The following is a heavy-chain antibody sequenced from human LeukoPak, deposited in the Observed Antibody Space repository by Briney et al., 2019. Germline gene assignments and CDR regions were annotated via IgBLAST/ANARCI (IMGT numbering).Heavy chain of an antibody. CDR3: ARDLRGLFISGSYYKLGY. CDR1: GYTFTGYY. Sequence: ASVKVSCKASGYTFTGYYIHWVRQAPGQGLEWMGWINPNSGGTNYAQKFQGRVTMTRDTSISTAYIELSRLRSDDTAVYYCARDLRGLFISGSYYKLGYWGQGTLVTVSS. V-gene: IGHV1-2*02. D-gene: IGHD3-10*01. J-gene: IGHJ4*02. CDR2: INPNSGGT.